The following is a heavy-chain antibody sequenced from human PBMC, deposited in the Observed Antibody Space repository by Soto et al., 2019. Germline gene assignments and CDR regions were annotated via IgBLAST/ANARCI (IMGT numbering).Heavy chain of an antibody. CDR2: SYYSGTT. CDR1: GASISVHSYY. D-gene: IGHD1-20*01. J-gene: IGHJ5*02. V-gene: IGHV4-39*01. CDR3: TRRINWKDNYFHT. Sequence: SETLSLTCTVSGASISVHSYYWTWIRQPPGKGLEWIGSSYYSGTTYFNPSLKSRATISVDTSKNQFSLRLTSVTAADTAIYYCTRRINWKDNYFHTPGPGALVTVSS.